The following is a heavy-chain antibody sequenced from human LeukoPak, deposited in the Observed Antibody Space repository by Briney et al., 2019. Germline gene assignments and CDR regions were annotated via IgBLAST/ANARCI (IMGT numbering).Heavy chain of an antibody. Sequence: SETLSLTCTVSGGSISSRSYYWGWIRQPPGKGLEWIGSMYYSGNTYYNPSLKSRVTISVDTSKNQFSLKLSSVTAADTAVYYCARKVRPDYSRLDYWGQGTLVTVSS. D-gene: IGHD4/OR15-4a*01. CDR3: ARKVRPDYSRLDY. CDR1: GGSISSRSYY. V-gene: IGHV4-39*01. J-gene: IGHJ4*02. CDR2: MYYSGNT.